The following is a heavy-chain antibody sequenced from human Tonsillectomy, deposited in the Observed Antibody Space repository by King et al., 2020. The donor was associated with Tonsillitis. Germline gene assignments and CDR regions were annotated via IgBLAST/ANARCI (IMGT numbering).Heavy chain of an antibody. V-gene: IGHV3-13*01. D-gene: IGHD2-2*02. CDR2: IGTAGDT. Sequence: VQLVESGGGLVQPGGSLRLSCAASGFTFSSYDMHWVRKATGKGLEWVSAIGTAGDTYYPGSVKGRFTISRENAKNSLYLQMNSLRAGDTAVYYCARGIHSRSSCSTPFDPWGQGPLVTVSS. J-gene: IGHJ5*02. CDR1: GFTFSSYD. CDR3: ARGIHSRSSCSTPFDP.